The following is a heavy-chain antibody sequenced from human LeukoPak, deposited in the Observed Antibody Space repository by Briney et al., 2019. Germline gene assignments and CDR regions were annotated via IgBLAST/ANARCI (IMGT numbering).Heavy chain of an antibody. CDR1: GFTFSSYA. Sequence: GGSLRLSCAASGFTFSSYAMSWVRQAPGKGLEWVSAISGSGGSTYYADSVKGRFTISRDNAKNSLYLQMKSLRAEDAAVYYCARPRHGHDTFDIWGQGTRVTVSS. CDR2: ISGSGGST. V-gene: IGHV3-23*01. J-gene: IGHJ3*02. CDR3: ARPRHGHDTFDI.